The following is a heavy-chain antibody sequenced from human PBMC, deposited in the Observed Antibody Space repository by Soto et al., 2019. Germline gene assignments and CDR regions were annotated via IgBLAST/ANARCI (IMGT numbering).Heavy chain of an antibody. Sequence: QVHLVQSGAEVKKPGSSVKVSCKASGGTFSSYTISWVRQAPGQGLEWMGRIIPILGIANYAQKFQGRVTITADKSTSTAYMELSSLRSEDTAVYYCAREGPSDAFDIWGQGTMVTVSS. CDR1: GGTFSSYT. CDR2: IIPILGIA. V-gene: IGHV1-69*08. CDR3: AREGPSDAFDI. J-gene: IGHJ3*02.